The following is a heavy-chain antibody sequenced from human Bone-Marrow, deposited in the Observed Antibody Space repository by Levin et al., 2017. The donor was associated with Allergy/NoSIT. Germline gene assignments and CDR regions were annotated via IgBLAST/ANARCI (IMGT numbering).Heavy chain of an antibody. J-gene: IGHJ4*02. CDR3: ALDLVGANRLDY. Sequence: SQTLSLTCTVSGGSISSGDYYWSWIRQPPGKGLEWIGYIYYSGSTYYNPSLKSRVTISVDTSKNQFSLKLSSVTAADTAVYYCALDLVGANRLDYWGQGTLVTVSS. CDR1: GGSISSGDYY. V-gene: IGHV4-30-4*01. CDR2: IYYSGST. D-gene: IGHD1-26*01.